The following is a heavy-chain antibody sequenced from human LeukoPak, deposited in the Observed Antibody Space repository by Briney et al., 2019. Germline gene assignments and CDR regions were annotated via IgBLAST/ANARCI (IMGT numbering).Heavy chain of an antibody. V-gene: IGHV4-39*07. CDR3: ARVPAVGHTYLTFDY. CDR1: GDSISSSSYY. D-gene: IGHD1-26*01. J-gene: IGHJ4*02. CDR2: IYYSGST. Sequence: PSETLSLTCSVSGDSISSSSYYWGWIRQPPGKGLEWIGSIYYSGSTYYNPSLKSQVTISVDTSKNQFSLKLSSVTAADTAVYFCARVPAVGHTYLTFDYWGQGTVVTVSS.